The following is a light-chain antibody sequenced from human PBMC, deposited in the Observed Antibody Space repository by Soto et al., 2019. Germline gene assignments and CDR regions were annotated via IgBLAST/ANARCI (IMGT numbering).Light chain of an antibody. Sequence: DIQMTQSPPSLSASVGDRVTITCRASQGIDHSLAWYQQKPGEIPNLLIYSASTLQSGVPSRFSGSGSETDFTLTITSLQPEHVTTDYWQEHYSGLPVAFGPGTKVDV. CDR1: QGIDHS. CDR3: QEHYSGLPVA. CDR2: SAS. J-gene: IGKJ3*01. V-gene: IGKV1-27*01.